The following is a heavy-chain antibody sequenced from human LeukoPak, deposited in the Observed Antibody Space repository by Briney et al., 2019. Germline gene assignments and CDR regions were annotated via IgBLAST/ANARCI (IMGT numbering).Heavy chain of an antibody. D-gene: IGHD6-19*01. CDR1: GASISGSDYS. CDR2: IDDSGST. Sequence: PSESLSLTCSVSGASISGSDYSWAWIRQPPGKGLEWIGTIDDSGSTYYNPSLKSRLTMSVDTSKNQFSLNLNSVNAADTALYYCARNVVSLNSNGFYYFDYWGQGSLLIVSS. CDR3: ARNVVSLNSNGFYYFDY. J-gene: IGHJ4*02. V-gene: IGHV4-39*01.